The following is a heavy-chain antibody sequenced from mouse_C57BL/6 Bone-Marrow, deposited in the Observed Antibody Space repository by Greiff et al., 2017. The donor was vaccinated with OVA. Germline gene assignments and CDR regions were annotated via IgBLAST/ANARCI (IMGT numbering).Heavy chain of an antibody. V-gene: IGHV1-66*01. CDR2: IYPGSGNT. CDR1: GYSFTSYY. Sequence: VQLQQSGPELVKPGASVKISCKASGYSFTSYYIHWVKQRPGQGLEWIGWIYPGSGNTKYNEKFKGKATLTADPSSSTAYMQLSSLTSEDSAVYYCARCWTWFAYWGQGTLVTVSA. J-gene: IGHJ3*01. CDR3: ARCWTWFAY.